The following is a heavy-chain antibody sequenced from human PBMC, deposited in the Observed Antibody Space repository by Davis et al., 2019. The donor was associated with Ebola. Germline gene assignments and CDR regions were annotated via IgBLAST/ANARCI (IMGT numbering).Heavy chain of an antibody. CDR2: INPTSGGT. CDR3: ARDLEERDGDSWSNYYYYMDV. Sequence: ASVKVSCKASGDTFSNYYIHWVRQAPGQGLEWMGWINPTSGGTNYEQKFQGRVTMTRDTSINTAYMEPSRLRSDDTAVYYCARDLEERDGDSWSNYYYYMDVWGKGTTVTVSS. J-gene: IGHJ6*03. CDR1: GDTFSNYY. V-gene: IGHV1-2*02. D-gene: IGHD6-13*01.